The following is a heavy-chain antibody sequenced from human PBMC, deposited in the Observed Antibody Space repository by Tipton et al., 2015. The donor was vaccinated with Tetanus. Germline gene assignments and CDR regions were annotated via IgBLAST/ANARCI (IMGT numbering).Heavy chain of an antibody. V-gene: IGHV3-21*01. CDR3: ASGRTLDY. J-gene: IGHJ4*02. Sequence: SLRLSCVVSGFSFGNYRMNWVRQAPGRGLEWVSSISSTSRYIYYADSVKGRFTISRDNAKNSLYLQIDSLGAEDTALYYCASGRTLDYWGQGTLVTVSS. CDR1: GFSFGNYR. CDR2: ISSTSRYI.